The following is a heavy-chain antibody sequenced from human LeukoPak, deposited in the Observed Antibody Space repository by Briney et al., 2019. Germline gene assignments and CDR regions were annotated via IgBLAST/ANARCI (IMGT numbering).Heavy chain of an antibody. Sequence: PGGSLRLSCAASGFTVSSKYMSRVRQAPGKGLEWVSVIYSGGNTYYADSVKGRFTISRDNSKNTVNLQMNSLRAEDTAVYYCASGIEVGPIYFDYWGQGTLVTVSS. CDR1: GFTVSSKY. J-gene: IGHJ4*02. CDR2: IYSGGNT. V-gene: IGHV3-66*01. D-gene: IGHD6-19*01. CDR3: ASGIEVGPIYFDY.